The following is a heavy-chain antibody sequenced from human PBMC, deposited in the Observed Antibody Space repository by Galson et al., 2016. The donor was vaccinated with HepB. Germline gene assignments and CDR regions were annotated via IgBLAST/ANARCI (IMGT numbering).Heavy chain of an antibody. J-gene: IGHJ5*02. CDR3: AKDHGNRWLYNWFDP. Sequence: SLRLSCAASGFTVSSSYMSWVRQAPGKGLEWVSVIYSGGSTYYADSVKGRFTISRDNSKNTLYLQMNSLRDEDTAVYYCAKDHGNRWLYNWFDPWGQGTLVTVSS. CDR1: GFTVSSSY. CDR2: IYSGGST. V-gene: IGHV3-53*01. D-gene: IGHD6-19*01.